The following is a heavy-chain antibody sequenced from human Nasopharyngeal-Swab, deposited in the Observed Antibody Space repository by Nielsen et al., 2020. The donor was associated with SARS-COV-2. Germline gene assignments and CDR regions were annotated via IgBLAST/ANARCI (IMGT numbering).Heavy chain of an antibody. V-gene: IGHV4-59*08. CDR3: ARYYYDSSGYPNFDY. CDR1: GGSISSYY. CDR2: IYYSGST. D-gene: IGHD3-22*01. Sequence: LSLTCTVSGGSISSYYWSWIRQPPGKGLEWIGYIYYSGSTNYNPSLKSRVTISVDTSKNQFSLKLSSVTAADTAVYYCARYYYDSSGYPNFDYWGQGTLVTVSS. J-gene: IGHJ4*02.